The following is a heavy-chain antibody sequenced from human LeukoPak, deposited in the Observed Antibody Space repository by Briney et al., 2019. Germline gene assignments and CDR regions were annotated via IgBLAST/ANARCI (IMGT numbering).Heavy chain of an antibody. CDR1: GGSISSYY. J-gene: IGHJ3*02. D-gene: IGHD2-8*01. CDR3: ARREMGAFDI. V-gene: IGHV4-59*08. CDR2: IYYSGST. Sequence: SETLSLTCTVSGGSISSYYWSWLRQPPGKGLEWIGYIYYSGSTNYNPSLKSRVTISVDTSKNQFSLKLSSVTAADTAVYYCARREMGAFDIWGQGTMVTVSS.